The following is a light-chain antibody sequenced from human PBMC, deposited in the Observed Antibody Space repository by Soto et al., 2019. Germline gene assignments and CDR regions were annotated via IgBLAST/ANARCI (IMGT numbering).Light chain of an antibody. V-gene: IGKV3-15*01. CDR1: QSVSSN. J-gene: IGKJ1*01. Sequence: MTQSPATLSVSPGERASLSCWASQSVSSNLAWYQQKPGQAPRLLIYGASTRATGIPGRFSGSGSGTEFTLTISSLKSEDFAVYYCQQYNNWHTWTFGQGTKVDIK. CDR2: GAS. CDR3: QQYNNWHTWT.